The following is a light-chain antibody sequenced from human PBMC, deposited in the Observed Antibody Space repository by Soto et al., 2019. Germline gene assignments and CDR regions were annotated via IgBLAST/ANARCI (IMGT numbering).Light chain of an antibody. J-gene: IGKJ1*01. CDR3: QQYGSSPPWT. CDR1: QSVNTNY. Sequence: EIVLTQSPGTLSLSPGERATLSCRASQSVNTNYLAWYQQKPGQAPRLLIYGASTRPTGIPDRFSGSGSGTDFTLTISRLEPEDFAVYYCQQYGSSPPWTFGQGTKVEIK. CDR2: GAS. V-gene: IGKV3-20*01.